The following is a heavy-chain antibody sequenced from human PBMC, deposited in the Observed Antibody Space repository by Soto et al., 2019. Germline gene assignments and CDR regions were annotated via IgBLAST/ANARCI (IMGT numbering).Heavy chain of an antibody. Sequence: SETLSLTCTVSGGSISSGDYYWSCIRQPPGKGLEWIGYIYYSGSTYYNPSLKSRVTISVDTSKNQFSLKLSSVTAADTAVYYCARDRATLDIDYWGQGTLVTVSS. CDR3: ARDRATLDIDY. CDR2: IYYSGST. D-gene: IGHD3-9*01. J-gene: IGHJ4*02. CDR1: GGSISSGDYY. V-gene: IGHV4-30-4*01.